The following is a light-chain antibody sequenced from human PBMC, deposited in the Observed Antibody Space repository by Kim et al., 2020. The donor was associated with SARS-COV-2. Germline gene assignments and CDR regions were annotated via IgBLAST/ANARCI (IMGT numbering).Light chain of an antibody. CDR1: SSDVGAYNY. J-gene: IGLJ1*01. CDR3: ISYASTRSYV. Sequence: LTQPASVSGSPGQSITISCTGTSSDVGAYNYVSWYQQHPGKAPKLIIFDFNQRPSGLSDRFSGSKSGNTASLTISGLQAEDEADYYCISYASTRSYVFGTGTKVTVL. CDR2: DFN. V-gene: IGLV2-14*01.